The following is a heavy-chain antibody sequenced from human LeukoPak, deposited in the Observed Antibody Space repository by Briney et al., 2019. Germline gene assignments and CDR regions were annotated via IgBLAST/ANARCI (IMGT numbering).Heavy chain of an antibody. Sequence: NPGGSLRLSCAASGFTFSSYSMNWVRQAPGKGLEWVSSISSISSYIYYADSVKGRFTVSRDNAKNSLYLQMSSLRAEDTAVYYCARGPSGYHNTGGQGTLVTVSS. CDR2: ISSISSYI. CDR3: ARGPSGYHNT. V-gene: IGHV3-21*01. CDR1: GFTFSSYS. D-gene: IGHD5-12*01. J-gene: IGHJ4*02.